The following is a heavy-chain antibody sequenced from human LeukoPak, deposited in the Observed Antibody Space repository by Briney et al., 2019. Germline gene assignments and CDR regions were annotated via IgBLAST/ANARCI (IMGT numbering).Heavy chain of an antibody. CDR1: GGSISSGGYY. CDR3: ARDSSGYYSFDY. V-gene: IGHV4-31*03. CDR2: IYYSGST. J-gene: IGHJ4*02. D-gene: IGHD3-22*01. Sequence: PSQTLSLTCTVSGGSISSGGYYWSWIRQHPGKGLEWIGYIYYSGSTYYNPSLKSRVTLSVDTSKNQFSLKLRSVTAADTAVYYCARDSSGYYSFDYWGQGTLVTVS.